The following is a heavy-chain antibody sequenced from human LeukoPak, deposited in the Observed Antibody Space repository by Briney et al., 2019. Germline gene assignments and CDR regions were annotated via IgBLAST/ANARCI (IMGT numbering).Heavy chain of an antibody. J-gene: IGHJ4*02. CDR2: IIPIFGTA. CDR1: GGTFSSYA. CDR3: ARSNYYDSSGYYHNFDY. V-gene: IGHV1-69*05. D-gene: IGHD3-22*01. Sequence: SVKVSCKASGGTFSSYAISWVRQAPGQGLEWMGGIIPIFGTANYAQKFQGRVTITTDESTSTACMELSSLRSEDTAVYYCARSNYYDSSGYYHNFDYWGQGTLVTVSS.